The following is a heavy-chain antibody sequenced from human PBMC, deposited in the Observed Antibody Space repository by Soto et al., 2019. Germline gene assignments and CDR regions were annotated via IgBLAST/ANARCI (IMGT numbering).Heavy chain of an antibody. Sequence: AAGRVGYECCACTFTSYDIHWVRQAPGQRLEWMGWINAGNGNTKYSQKFQGRVTITRDTSASTAYMELSSLRSEDTAVYYCASTLGYCSGGSCPSPFDYWGQGTLVTVSS. V-gene: IGHV1-3*01. CDR2: INAGNGNT. CDR1: ACTFTSYD. D-gene: IGHD2-15*01. J-gene: IGHJ4*02. CDR3: ASTLGYCSGGSCPSPFDY.